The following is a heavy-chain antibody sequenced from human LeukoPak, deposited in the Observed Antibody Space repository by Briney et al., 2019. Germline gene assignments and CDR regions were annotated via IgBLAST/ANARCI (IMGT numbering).Heavy chain of an antibody. CDR1: GFTFSSYS. CDR2: ISSSSSYI. Sequence: GGSLRLSSAASGFTFSSYSMNWVRQAPGKGLEWVSSISSSSSYIYYADSVKGRFTISRDNAKNSLYLQMNSLRAEDTAVYYCAIIRIPKTGTHLTFDYWGQGTLVTVSS. D-gene: IGHD1-1*01. J-gene: IGHJ4*02. V-gene: IGHV3-21*01. CDR3: AIIRIPKTGTHLTFDY.